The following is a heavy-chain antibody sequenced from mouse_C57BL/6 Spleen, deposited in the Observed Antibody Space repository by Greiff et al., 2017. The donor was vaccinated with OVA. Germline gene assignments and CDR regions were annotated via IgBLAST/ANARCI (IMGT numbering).Heavy chain of an antibody. CDR3: ARAGYDYGSSYWYFDV. CDR1: GYTFTDYH. V-gene: IGHV1-18*01. Sequence: VQLQQSGPELVKPGASVKIPCKASGYTFTDYHMDWVKQSHGKSLEWIGDINPNNGGTIYNQKFKGKATLTVDKSSSTAYMELRSLTSEDTAVYYCARAGYDYGSSYWYFDVWGKGTTVTVSS. CDR2: INPNNGGT. J-gene: IGHJ1*03. D-gene: IGHD1-1*01.